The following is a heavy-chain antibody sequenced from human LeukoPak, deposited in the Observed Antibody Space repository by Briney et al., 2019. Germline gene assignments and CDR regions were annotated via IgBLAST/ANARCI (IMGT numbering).Heavy chain of an antibody. CDR3: ASEGSSGYYYRTFDY. V-gene: IGHV1-46*01. J-gene: IGHJ4*02. D-gene: IGHD3-22*01. Sequence: ASVKVSCKASGYTFTSYYMHWVRQAPGQGLEWMGIINPSGGSTSYAQKFQGGVTMTRDTSTSTVYMELSSLRSEDTAVYYCASEGSSGYYYRTFDYWGQGTLVTVSS. CDR1: GYTFTSYY. CDR2: INPSGGST.